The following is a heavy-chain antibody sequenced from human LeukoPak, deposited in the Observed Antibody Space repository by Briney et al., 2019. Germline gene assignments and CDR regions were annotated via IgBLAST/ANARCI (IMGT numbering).Heavy chain of an antibody. CDR3: AREGGSIDWFDP. Sequence: SSETLSLTCTVSGYSISSGYYWGWIRQPPGKGLEWIGSIYHSGSTYYNPSLKSRVTISVDTSKNQFSLKLSSVTAADTAVYYCAREGGSIDWFDPWGQGTLVTVSS. CDR1: GYSISSGYY. J-gene: IGHJ5*02. CDR2: IYHSGST. V-gene: IGHV4-38-2*02. D-gene: IGHD3-16*01.